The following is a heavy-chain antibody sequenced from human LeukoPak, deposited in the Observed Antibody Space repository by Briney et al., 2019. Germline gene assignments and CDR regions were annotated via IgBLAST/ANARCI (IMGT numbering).Heavy chain of an antibody. CDR1: GYTFTNYY. CDR2: INPNSGGT. V-gene: IGHV1-2*02. D-gene: IGHD7-27*01. J-gene: IGHJ2*01. Sequence: ASVKVSCKASGYTFTNYYFHWVRQAPGQGLEWMGWINPNSGGTNYAQKFQGRVTLTRDTSISTTYMELTRLRSDDTAVYYCAREGLTGYWFLDFWGRGTLVTVSS. CDR3: AREGLTGYWFLDF.